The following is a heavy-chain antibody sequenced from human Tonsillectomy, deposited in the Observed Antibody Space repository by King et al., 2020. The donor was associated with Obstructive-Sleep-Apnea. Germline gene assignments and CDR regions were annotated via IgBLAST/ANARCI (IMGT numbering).Heavy chain of an antibody. CDR2: IYWDDDK. CDR3: VHSDRILFDY. J-gene: IGHJ4*02. Sequence: ITLKESGPTLVKPTQTLTLTCTFSGFSLSTSAVGVGWVRQPPGKALEWLALIYWDDDKRYSPSLKTKLTIAKDTSKNQVVLTMTNMDPVDTATYYCVHSDRILFDYWGQGTLVAVSS. V-gene: IGHV2-5*02. D-gene: IGHD2-15*01. CDR1: GFSLSTSAVG.